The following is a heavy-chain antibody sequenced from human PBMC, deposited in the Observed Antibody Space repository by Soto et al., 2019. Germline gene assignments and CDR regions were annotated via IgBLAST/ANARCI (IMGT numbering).Heavy chain of an antibody. J-gene: IGHJ4*02. CDR3: ATGFTNFGSGTYSPLDY. V-gene: IGHV1-69*01. CDR2: IIPIFGTA. D-gene: IGHD3-10*01. Sequence: GGSMKGSRQAFGGTFSSFAISWVGQAPGQGLEWMGGIIPIFGTANYAQKFQGRVTITADESTSTAYMELSSLRSEDTAVYYCATGFTNFGSGTYSPLDYWGQGTLVTVSS. CDR1: GGTFSSFA.